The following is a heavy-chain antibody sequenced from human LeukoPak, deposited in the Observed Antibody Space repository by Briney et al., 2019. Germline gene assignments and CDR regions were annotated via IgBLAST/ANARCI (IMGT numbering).Heavy chain of an antibody. J-gene: IGHJ5*02. CDR3: ARLYAGAYTRLDP. CDR1: AGSISSYY. CDR2: VFYSGGT. V-gene: IGHV4-59*08. D-gene: IGHD3-16*01. Sequence: SETLSLTCTVSAGSISSYYWSWIRQPPGKGLEYIGDVFYSGGTNYNSSLKSRLTISVDTSRNQFSLKLTSVTAADTAVYYCARLYAGAYTRLDPWGQGTLVAVSS.